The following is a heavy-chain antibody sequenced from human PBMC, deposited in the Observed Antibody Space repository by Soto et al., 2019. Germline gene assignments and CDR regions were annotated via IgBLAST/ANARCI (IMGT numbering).Heavy chain of an antibody. Sequence: GGSLRLSCAASGFTFSSYSMNWVRQAPGKGLEWVSSISSSSSYIYYADSVKGRFTISRDNAKNSLYLQMNSLRAEDTAVYYWASVRRDGYKLDYWGQGTLVTVSS. J-gene: IGHJ4*02. V-gene: IGHV3-21*01. CDR1: GFTFSSYS. D-gene: IGHD5-12*01. CDR2: ISSSSSYI. CDR3: ASVRRDGYKLDY.